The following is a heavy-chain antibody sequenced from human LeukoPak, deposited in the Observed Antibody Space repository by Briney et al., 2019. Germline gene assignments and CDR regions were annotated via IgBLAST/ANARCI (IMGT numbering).Heavy chain of an antibody. CDR1: GFTFSNYA. CDR2: ITGSGGNT. D-gene: IGHD3-9*01. CDR3: AKWGDFDVLTGYYVPDF. V-gene: IGHV3-23*01. J-gene: IGHJ4*02. Sequence: GGSLRLSCAASGFTFSNYAMSWVRQAPGKGLEWVSAITGSGGNTYYADSVKGRFTISRDNSKNTLYLQMNSLRAEDTAVYYCAKWGDFDVLTGYYVPDFWGQGTLVTVSS.